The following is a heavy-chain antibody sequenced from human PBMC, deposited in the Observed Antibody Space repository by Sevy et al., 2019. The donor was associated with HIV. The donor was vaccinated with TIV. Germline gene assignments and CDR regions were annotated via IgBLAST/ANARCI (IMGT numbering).Heavy chain of an antibody. V-gene: IGHV1-69*13. D-gene: IGHD3-10*02. Sequence: ASVKVSCKASGGSFSNFPVSWVRQAPGQGLEWMGMIISKFGTTDYAQKFQGRVTITADESTTTAYMELTSLRSEDTAVYYCAREIPDYVSDYYSVDAFDVWGQGTKVTVSS. CDR1: GGSFSNFP. CDR2: IISKFGTT. CDR3: AREIPDYVSDYYSVDAFDV. J-gene: IGHJ3*01.